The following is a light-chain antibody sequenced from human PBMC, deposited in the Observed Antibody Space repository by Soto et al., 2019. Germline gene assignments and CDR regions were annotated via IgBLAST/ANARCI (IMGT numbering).Light chain of an antibody. J-gene: IGLJ1*01. CDR3: SSYKSSSTLDV. CDR2: EVS. V-gene: IGLV2-14*01. CDR1: SSDVGGYNY. Sequence: LAQPASVSGSPGQSITISCTGTSSDVGGYNYVSWYQQHPGKAPKLMIYEVSNRPSGVSNRFSGSKSGNTASLTISGLQAEDEADYYCSSYKSSSTLDVFGTGTKVTVL.